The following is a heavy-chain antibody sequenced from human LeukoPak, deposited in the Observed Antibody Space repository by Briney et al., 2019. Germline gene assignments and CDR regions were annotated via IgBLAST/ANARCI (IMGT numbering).Heavy chain of an antibody. J-gene: IGHJ6*03. D-gene: IGHD3-10*01. CDR3: ARGGATMVRGTSYYYMDV. CDR2: INHSGST. CDR1: GGSFSGYY. V-gene: IGHV4-34*01. Sequence: ETLSLTCAVYGGSFSGYYWSWIRQPPGKGLEWIGEINHSGSTTYNPSLKSRVTISVDTSKNQFSLKLSSVTAADTAVYYCARGGATMVRGTSYYYMDVWVKGTTVTVS.